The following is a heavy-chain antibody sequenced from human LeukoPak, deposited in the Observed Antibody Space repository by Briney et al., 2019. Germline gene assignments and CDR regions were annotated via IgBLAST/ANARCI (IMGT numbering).Heavy chain of an antibody. J-gene: IGHJ4*02. CDR2: ISGSGGST. D-gene: IGHD6-13*01. V-gene: IGHV3-23*01. Sequence: GGSLRLSCAASGFTFSNFGMHWVRQAPGKGLEWVSAISGSGGSTYYADSVKGRFTISRDNSKNTLYLQMNSLRAEDTAVYYCAKTLVDDYWGQGTLVTVSS. CDR1: GFTFSNFG. CDR3: AKTLVDDY.